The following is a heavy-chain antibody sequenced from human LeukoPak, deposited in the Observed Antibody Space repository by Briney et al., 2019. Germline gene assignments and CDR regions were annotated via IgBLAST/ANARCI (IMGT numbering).Heavy chain of an antibody. J-gene: IGHJ4*02. CDR1: GFTFSNYA. CDR2: ISSGSGTK. V-gene: IGHV3-48*04. CDR3: ARETRWDFDY. Sequence: GGSLRLSCEASGFTFSNYAMNWVRQAPGKGLEWVSHISSGSGTKYYADSVKGRFTISRDNAKNSLYLQMNSLRAEDTAVYYCARETRWDFDYWGQGTLVTVSS. D-gene: IGHD5-24*01.